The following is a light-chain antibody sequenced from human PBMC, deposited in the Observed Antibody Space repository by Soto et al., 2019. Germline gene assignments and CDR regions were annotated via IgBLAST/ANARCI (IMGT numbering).Light chain of an antibody. Sequence: DVRMTQSPSTLSASVGDRDTITCRASQSVSSWLAWYQQKPGKAPKLLIYKASTLESGVPSRFSGSGSGTEFTLTISSLQPDDFATYYCQQYHYYMYTFGQGTKVDXK. J-gene: IGKJ2*01. CDR3: QQYHYYMYT. V-gene: IGKV1-5*03. CDR1: QSVSSW. CDR2: KAS.